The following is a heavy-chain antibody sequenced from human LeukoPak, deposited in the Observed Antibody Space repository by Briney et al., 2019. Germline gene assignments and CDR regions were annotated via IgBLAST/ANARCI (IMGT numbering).Heavy chain of an antibody. Sequence: QTGRSLRLSCAASGFTSRKYYMHWVRQAPGKGLEWVAVISLDGNNEYYADSVKGRFSLSRDNSMNTLYLQLNSLRTEDTAMYYCARDLSGHWTYDYWGQGTLVTVSS. J-gene: IGHJ4*01. D-gene: IGHD1-1*01. CDR2: ISLDGNNE. CDR3: ARDLSGHWTYDY. CDR1: GFTSRKYY. V-gene: IGHV3-30-3*01.